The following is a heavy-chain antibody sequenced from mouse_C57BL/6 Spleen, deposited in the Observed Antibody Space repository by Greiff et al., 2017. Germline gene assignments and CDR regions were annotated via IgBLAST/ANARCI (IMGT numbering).Heavy chain of an antibody. CDR3: ASSRYFDV. Sequence: VQLQQPGAELVKPGASVKMSCKASGYTFTSYWITWVKQRPGQGLEWIGDIYPGSGSTNYNEKFKSKATLTVVTSSSTAYMQLSSLTSEDSAVYYCASSRYFDVWGKGTTVTVSS. CDR2: IYPGSGST. CDR1: GYTFTSYW. V-gene: IGHV1-55*01. J-gene: IGHJ1*03.